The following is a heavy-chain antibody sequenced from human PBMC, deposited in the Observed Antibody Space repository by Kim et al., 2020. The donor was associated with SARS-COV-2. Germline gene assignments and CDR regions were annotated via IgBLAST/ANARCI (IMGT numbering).Heavy chain of an antibody. CDR2: INHSGST. V-gene: IGHV4-34*01. CDR3: ARVLASYCSSTSCYSLFDYYYYGMDV. J-gene: IGHJ6*02. CDR1: GGSFSGYY. D-gene: IGHD2-2*01. Sequence: SETLSLTCAVYGGSFSGYYWSWIRQPPGKGLEWIGEINHSGSTNYNPSLKSRVTISVDTSKNQFSLKLSSVTAADTAVYYCARVLASYCSSTSCYSLFDYYYYGMDVWGQGTTVTVSS.